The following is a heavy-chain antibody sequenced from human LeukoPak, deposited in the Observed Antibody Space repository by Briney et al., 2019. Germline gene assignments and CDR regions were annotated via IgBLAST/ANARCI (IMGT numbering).Heavy chain of an antibody. V-gene: IGHV4-59*12. D-gene: IGHD3-22*01. CDR1: GGSISSYY. J-gene: IGHJ4*02. Sequence: SETLSLTCTVSGGSISSYYWSWIRQPPGKGLEWIGYIYYSGSTYYNPSLKSRVTISVDTSKNQFSLKLSSVTAADTAVYYCARDSSDSSVWGQGTLVTVSS. CDR3: ARDSSDSSV. CDR2: IYYSGST.